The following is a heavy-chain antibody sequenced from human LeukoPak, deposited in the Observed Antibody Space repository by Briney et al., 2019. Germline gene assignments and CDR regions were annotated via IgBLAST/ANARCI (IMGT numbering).Heavy chain of an antibody. D-gene: IGHD3-9*01. CDR3: AKELRYFDWLSTSPYMDV. CDR1: GFTFSSYA. CDR2: ISGSGGST. J-gene: IGHJ6*04. V-gene: IGHV3-23*01. Sequence: GGSLRLSCAASGFTFSSYAMSWVRQAPGKGLEWVSAISGSGGSTYYADSVKGRFTISRDNSKNTLYLQMNSLRAEDTAVYYCAKELRYFDWLSTSPYMDVWGKGTTVTVSS.